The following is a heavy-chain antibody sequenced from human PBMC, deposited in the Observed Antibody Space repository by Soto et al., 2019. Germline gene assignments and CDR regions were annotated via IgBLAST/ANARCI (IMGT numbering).Heavy chain of an antibody. CDR2: IIPIFGTA. CDR1: GGTFSSYA. Sequence: SVKVSCKASGGTFSSYAISWVRQAPGQGLEWMGGIIPIFGTANYAQKFQGRVTITADKSTSTAYMELSSLRSEDTAVYYCARVRSGSYYKRAFDIWGQGTMVTVSS. CDR3: ARVRSGSYYKRAFDI. V-gene: IGHV1-69*06. D-gene: IGHD1-26*01. J-gene: IGHJ3*02.